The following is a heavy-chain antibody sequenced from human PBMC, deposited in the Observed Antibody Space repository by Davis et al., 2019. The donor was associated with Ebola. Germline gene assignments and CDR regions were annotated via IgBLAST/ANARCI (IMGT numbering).Heavy chain of an antibody. CDR1: GFTFSSYW. Sequence: GESLKISCAASGFTFSSYWMHWVRQAPGKGLVWVSSINSDGSSTNNVDSVKGRFTISRDNSKNTVYLQMNSLRGEDTAVYYCAKPAVYGMDVWGHGTTVTVSS. CDR2: INSDGSST. CDR3: AKPAVYGMDV. J-gene: IGHJ6*02. V-gene: IGHV3-74*01.